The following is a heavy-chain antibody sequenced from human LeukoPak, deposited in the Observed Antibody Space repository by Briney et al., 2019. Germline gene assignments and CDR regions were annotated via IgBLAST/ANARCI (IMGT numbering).Heavy chain of an antibody. Sequence: ASVKVSCKVSGYTFTSYYMHWVRQAPGQGLEWMGIINPSGGSTSYAQKFQGRVTVTRDTSTSTVYMELSSLRSEDTAVYYCARDLQYCSSTSCYNDDAFDIWGQGTMVTVSS. D-gene: IGHD2-2*02. J-gene: IGHJ3*02. CDR1: GYTFTSYY. V-gene: IGHV1-46*03. CDR2: INPSGGST. CDR3: ARDLQYCSSTSCYNDDAFDI.